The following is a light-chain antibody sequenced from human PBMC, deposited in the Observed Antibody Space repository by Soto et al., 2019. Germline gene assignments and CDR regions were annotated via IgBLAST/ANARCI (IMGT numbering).Light chain of an antibody. CDR2: RIS. CDR3: MQAKQFPYT. Sequence: DIVMAPTPLSSPVTLGQPASISCRSSQSLVHSDGDPYLSWLQQRPGQPPRLLISRISKRFSGVPDRFSGSGAGTDFTLKISRVEAEDVGVYYCMQAKQFPYTFGQGTKLEIK. V-gene: IGKV2-24*01. J-gene: IGKJ2*01. CDR1: QSLVHSDGDPY.